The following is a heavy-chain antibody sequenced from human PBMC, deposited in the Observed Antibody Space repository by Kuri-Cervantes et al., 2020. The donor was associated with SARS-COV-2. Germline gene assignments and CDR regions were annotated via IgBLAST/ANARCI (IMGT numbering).Heavy chain of an antibody. CDR1: GFTVSSNY. J-gene: IGHJ2*01. CDR3: ARVIVVVPVAVGAGWYFDL. Sequence: GGSLRLSCAASGFTVSSNYMSWVRQAPGKGLEWVSVIYSGGSTYYADSVKGRFTISRDNSKNTLYLQMNSLRAEDTAVYYCARVIVVVPVAVGAGWYFDLWGRGTLVTVSS. D-gene: IGHD2-2*01. V-gene: IGHV3-53*01. CDR2: IYSGGST.